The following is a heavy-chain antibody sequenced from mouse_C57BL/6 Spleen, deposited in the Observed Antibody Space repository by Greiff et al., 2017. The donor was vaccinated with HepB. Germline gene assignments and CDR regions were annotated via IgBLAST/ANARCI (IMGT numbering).Heavy chain of an antibody. CDR1: GYSITSGYY. J-gene: IGHJ4*01. D-gene: IGHD2-3*01. CDR3: ARIYDGYYYAMDD. Sequence: VQLKESGPGLVKPSQSLSLTCSVTGYSITSGYYWNWIRQFPGNKLEWMGYISYDGSNNYNPSLKNRISITRDTSKNQFFLKLNSVTTEDTATYYCARIYDGYYYAMDDWGQGTSVTVSS. CDR2: ISYDGSN. V-gene: IGHV3-6*01.